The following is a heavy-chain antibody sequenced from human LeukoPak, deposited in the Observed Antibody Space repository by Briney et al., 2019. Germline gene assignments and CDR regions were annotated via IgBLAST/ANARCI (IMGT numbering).Heavy chain of an antibody. CDR1: GFTFTSSA. CDR2: IVVGSGNT. Sequence: ASVKDSCKASGFTFTSSAMQWVRQARGQRLEWIGWIVVGSGNTNYAQKFQERVTITRDMSTSTAYMELSSLRSEDTAVYYCAADGGAVAGTGWYFDLWGRGTLVTVSS. J-gene: IGHJ2*01. V-gene: IGHV1-58*02. D-gene: IGHD6-19*01. CDR3: AADGGAVAGTGWYFDL.